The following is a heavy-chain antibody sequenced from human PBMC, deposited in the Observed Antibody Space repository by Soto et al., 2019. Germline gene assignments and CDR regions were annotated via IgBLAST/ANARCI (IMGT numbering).Heavy chain of an antibody. J-gene: IGHJ3*02. CDR3: ARIDIQDAFDI. Sequence: QVQLVESGGGLVKPGGSLRLSCAASGFTFSDYYMSWIRQAPGKGLEWVSYISSSSSYTKYADSVKGRFTISRDNAKNSLYLQMNSLRAEDTAVYYCARIDIQDAFDIWGQGTMATVSS. CDR1: GFTFSDYY. CDR2: ISSSSSYT. V-gene: IGHV3-11*05. D-gene: IGHD2-15*01.